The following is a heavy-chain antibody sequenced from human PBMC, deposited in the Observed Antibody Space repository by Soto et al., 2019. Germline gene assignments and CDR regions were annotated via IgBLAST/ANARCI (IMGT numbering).Heavy chain of an antibody. CDR1: GFTFSSYV. CDR2: ISGSGTNT. D-gene: IGHD5-12*01. Sequence: EVGLLESGGGLIQPGGSLRLSCAATGFTFSSYVMSWVRQAPGTGLEWVSGISGSGTNTYYADSVKGRFTISRDNSKNTLYLQMTSLRAEDTAEYYCAKDNSPYSGYNSFDYWGEGTLVTVSS. CDR3: AKDNSPYSGYNSFDY. V-gene: IGHV3-23*01. J-gene: IGHJ4*02.